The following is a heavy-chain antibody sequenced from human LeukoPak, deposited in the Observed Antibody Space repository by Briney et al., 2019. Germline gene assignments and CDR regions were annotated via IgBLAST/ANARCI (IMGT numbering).Heavy chain of an antibody. J-gene: IGHJ4*02. CDR3: AIVLRWGFFDY. CDR2: INPNSGGT. CDR1: GYTFTGYY. D-gene: IGHD4-23*01. Sequence: ASVKVSCKASGYTFTGYYMHWVRQAPGQGLEWMGWINPNSGGTSYAQKFQGRVTMTRDTSISTAYMELSRLRSDDTAVYYCAIVLRWGFFDYWGQGTLVTVSS. V-gene: IGHV1-2*02.